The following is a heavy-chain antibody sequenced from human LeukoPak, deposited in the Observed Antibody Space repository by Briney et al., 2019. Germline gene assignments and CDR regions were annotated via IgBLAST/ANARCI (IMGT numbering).Heavy chain of an antibody. Sequence: PGGSLRLSCAASGFTVSSNYMSWVRQAPGKGLEWVSVIYSGGSTYYADSVKGRFTISRDNSKNTLYLQMNSLRAEDTAVYYCAKDPITMIVVVITYFDYWGQGTLVTVSS. CDR1: GFTVSSNY. V-gene: IGHV3-53*01. D-gene: IGHD3-22*01. CDR3: AKDPITMIVVVITYFDY. CDR2: IYSGGST. J-gene: IGHJ4*02.